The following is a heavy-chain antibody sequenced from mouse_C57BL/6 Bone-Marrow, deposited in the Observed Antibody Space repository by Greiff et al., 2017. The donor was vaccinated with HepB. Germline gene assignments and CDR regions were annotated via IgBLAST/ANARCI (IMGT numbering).Heavy chain of an antibody. CDR1: GFNIKNTY. CDR2: IDPANGNT. CDR3: ARCRAYDYDGAYYFDY. Sequence: VQLQQSVAELVRPGASVKLSCTASGFNIKNTYMHWVKQRPEQGLEWIGRIDPANGNTKYAPKFQGKATITADTSSNTAYLQLISLTSEDTAIYYCARCRAYDYDGAYYFDYWGQGTTLTVSS. J-gene: IGHJ2*01. V-gene: IGHV14-3*01. D-gene: IGHD2-4*01.